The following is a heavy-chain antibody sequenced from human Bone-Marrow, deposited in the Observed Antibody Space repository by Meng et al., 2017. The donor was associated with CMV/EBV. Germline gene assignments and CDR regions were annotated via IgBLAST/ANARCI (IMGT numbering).Heavy chain of an antibody. Sequence: SVKVSCKASGGTFSSYAISWVRQAPGQGLEWMGGIIPIFGTANYAQKFQGRVTITTDESTSTAYMELSSLRTEDTAVYYCARDKGGADYYYYGMDDWGQGTTVTVSS. J-gene: IGHJ6*02. D-gene: IGHD1-26*01. CDR3: ARDKGGADYYYYGMDD. CDR1: GGTFSSYA. CDR2: IIPIFGTA. V-gene: IGHV1-69*05.